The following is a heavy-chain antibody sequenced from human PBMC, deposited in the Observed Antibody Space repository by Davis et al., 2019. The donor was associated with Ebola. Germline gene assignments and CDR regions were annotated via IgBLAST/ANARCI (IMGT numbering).Heavy chain of an antibody. CDR2: ISYDGSNK. J-gene: IGHJ4*02. V-gene: IGHV3-30*18. Sequence: PGGSLRLSCAASGFTFSSYGMHWVRQAPGKGLEWVAVISYDGSNKYYTDSVKGRFTISRDNSKNTLYLQMNSLRAEDTAVYYCAQRKTGGQGAFHWGQGTLVTVSS. CDR3: AQRKTGGQGAFH. D-gene: IGHD2-15*01. CDR1: GFTFSSYG.